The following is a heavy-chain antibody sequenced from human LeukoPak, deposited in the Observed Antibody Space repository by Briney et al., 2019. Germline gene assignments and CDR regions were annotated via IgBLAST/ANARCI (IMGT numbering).Heavy chain of an antibody. V-gene: IGHV4-30-4*08. CDR3: ARGRWIPVYAIGQQWLVFDY. J-gene: IGHJ4*02. D-gene: IGHD6-19*01. Sequence: SETLSLTCTVSGGSISSGDYYWSWIRQPPGKGLEWIGHIYYSGSTNYNPSLKSRVTISVDTSKNQFSLKLSSVTAADTAVYYCARGRWIPVYAIGQQWLVFDYWGQGTLVTVSS. CDR2: IYYSGST. CDR1: GGSISSGDYY.